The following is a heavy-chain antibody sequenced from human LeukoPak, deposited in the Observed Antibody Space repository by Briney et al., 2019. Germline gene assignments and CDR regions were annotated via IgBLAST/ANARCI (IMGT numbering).Heavy chain of an antibody. CDR2: ISYDGSNK. Sequence: PGRSLRLSCAASGFTFSSYGMHWVRQAPGKGLEWVAVISYDGSNKYYVDSVKGRFTISRDNSKNTLYLQMNSLRAEDTAVYYCARRSGIAVAGAFDYWGQGTLVTVSS. D-gene: IGHD6-19*01. CDR3: ARRSGIAVAGAFDY. CDR1: GFTFSSYG. V-gene: IGHV3-30*03. J-gene: IGHJ4*02.